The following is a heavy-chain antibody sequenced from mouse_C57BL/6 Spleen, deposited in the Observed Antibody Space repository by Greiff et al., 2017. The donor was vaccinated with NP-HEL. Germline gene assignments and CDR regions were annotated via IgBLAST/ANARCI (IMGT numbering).Heavy chain of an antibody. V-gene: IGHV1-80*01. CDR3: ARNYDYDGPYAMDY. CDR2: IYPGDGDT. CDR1: GYAFSSYW. D-gene: IGHD2-4*01. J-gene: IGHJ4*01. Sequence: VQLQQSGAELVKPGASVKISCKASGYAFSSYWMNWVKQRPGKGLEWIGQIYPGDGDTNYKGKFKGKATLTADKSSSTAYMQLSSLTSEDSAVYFCARNYDYDGPYAMDYWGQGTSVTVSS.